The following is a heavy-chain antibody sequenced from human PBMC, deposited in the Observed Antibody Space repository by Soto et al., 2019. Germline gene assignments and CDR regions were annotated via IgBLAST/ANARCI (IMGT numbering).Heavy chain of an antibody. Sequence: QVQLVESGGGVVQPGRSLRLSCAASGFTFSSYGMYWVRQAPGKGLEWVAVIWYDGSIEYYADSVKGRFTISRDNSKNTLYMQMNSLRAEDTAVYFCTRAYGIRSGCQLYYYGMDVWGQGTTVTVSS. J-gene: IGHJ6*02. V-gene: IGHV3-33*01. D-gene: IGHD6-19*01. CDR2: IWYDGSIE. CDR1: GFTFSSYG. CDR3: TRAYGIRSGCQLYYYGMDV.